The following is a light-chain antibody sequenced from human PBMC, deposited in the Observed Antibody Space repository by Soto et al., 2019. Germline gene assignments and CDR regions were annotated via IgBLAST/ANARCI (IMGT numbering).Light chain of an antibody. CDR2: DAS. Sequence: EIVLTQSPATLSLSPGERATLSCRASQSVGSYLIWYQQKPGQAPRLLIYDASIRATGIPARFSGSGSGTDFTPTIISLEPEDFAVSYCQQRHNWHPLTFGGGTKVEI. V-gene: IGKV3-11*01. J-gene: IGKJ4*01. CDR3: QQRHNWHPLT. CDR1: QSVGSY.